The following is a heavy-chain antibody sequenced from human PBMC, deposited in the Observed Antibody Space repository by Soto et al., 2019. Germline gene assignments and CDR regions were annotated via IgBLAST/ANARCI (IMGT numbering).Heavy chain of an antibody. D-gene: IGHD3-22*01. CDR2: ISGSGGST. V-gene: IGHV3-23*01. CDR3: AKSGSYYYDSSGYYVDY. CDR1: GFTFSSYA. Sequence: LRLSCAASGFTFSSYAMSWVRQAPWKGLEWVSAISGSGGSTYYADSVKGRFTISRDNSKNTLYLQMNSLRAEDTAVYYCAKSGSYYYDSSGYYVDYWGQGTLVTVYS. J-gene: IGHJ4*02.